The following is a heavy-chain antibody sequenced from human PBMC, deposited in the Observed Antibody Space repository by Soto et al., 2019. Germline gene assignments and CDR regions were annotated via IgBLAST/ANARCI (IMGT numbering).Heavy chain of an antibody. D-gene: IGHD5-18*01. CDR2: IYYSGST. CDR1: GGSISSGDYY. J-gene: IGHJ4*02. V-gene: IGHV4-30-4*01. Sequence: QVQLQESGPGLVKPSQTLSLTCTVSGGSISSGDYYWSWIRQPPGKGLEWIGYIYYSGSTYYNPSLKSRGTIAVDTSKNQFSLKRSSVTAADTAVYYWSSNSYGYTFYDYGGQGTLVTVSS. CDR3: SSNSYGYTFYDY.